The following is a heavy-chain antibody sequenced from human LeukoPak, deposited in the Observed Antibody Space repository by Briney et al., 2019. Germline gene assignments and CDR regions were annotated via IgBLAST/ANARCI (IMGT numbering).Heavy chain of an antibody. D-gene: IGHD6-6*01. J-gene: IGHJ5*02. CDR1: GYSFTSYW. Sequence: GESLKISCKGSGYSFTSYWIGWVRQMPGKGLEWMGIIYPGDSDTRYSPSFQGQVTISADKSISTAYLQWSSLKASDTAMYYCARLAIPEYSSSRNNWFDPWGQGTLVTVSS. V-gene: IGHV5-51*01. CDR2: IYPGDSDT. CDR3: ARLAIPEYSSSRNNWFDP.